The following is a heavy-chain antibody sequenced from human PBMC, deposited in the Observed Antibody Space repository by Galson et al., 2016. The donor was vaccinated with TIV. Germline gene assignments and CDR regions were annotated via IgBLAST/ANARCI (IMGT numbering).Heavy chain of an antibody. CDR1: GYTFTSYG. Sequence: SVKVSCKASGYTFTSYGVSWVRQAPGQGLEWMGWISANNGNTNYAQKFQGRVTMTIGTSTTTAYMDLRSLRYDDTAVYYCARDSGAYYDFLKCYYGRDGFNIWGQGTMVTVS. CDR2: ISANNGNT. J-gene: IGHJ3*02. V-gene: IGHV1-18*01. CDR3: ARDSGAYYDFLKCYYGRDGFNI. D-gene: IGHD3-3*01.